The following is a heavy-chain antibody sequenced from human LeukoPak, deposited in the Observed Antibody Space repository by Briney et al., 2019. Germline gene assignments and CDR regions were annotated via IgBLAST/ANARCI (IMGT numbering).Heavy chain of an antibody. V-gene: IGHV4-39*02. J-gene: IGHJ6*03. CDR1: GGSISSSSYY. CDR3: ARDFWVVGANHYYYYMDV. D-gene: IGHD1-26*01. CDR2: IYYSGST. Sequence: SETLSLTCTVSGGSISSSSYYWGWIRQPPGKGLEWIGSIYYSGSTYYNPSLKSRVTISVDTSKNQFSLKLSSVTAADTAVYYCARDFWVVGANHYYYYMDVWGKGTTVTVSS.